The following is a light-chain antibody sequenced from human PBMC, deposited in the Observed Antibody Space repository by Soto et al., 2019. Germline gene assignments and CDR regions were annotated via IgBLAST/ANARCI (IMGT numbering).Light chain of an antibody. CDR1: QSISSY. Sequence: DIQITQSPSSLSASVGDRVTITCRASQSISSYLNWYQQKPGKAPKLLIYAASSLQSGVPSRFSGSGSGTDFTLTISSLQPEDFATYYCQQLFDSPITFGQGTRLEIK. V-gene: IGKV1-39*01. CDR3: QQLFDSPIT. J-gene: IGKJ5*01. CDR2: AAS.